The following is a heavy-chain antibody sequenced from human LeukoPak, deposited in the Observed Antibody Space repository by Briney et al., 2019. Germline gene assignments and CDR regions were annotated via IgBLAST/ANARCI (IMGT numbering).Heavy chain of an antibody. CDR3: ARCRNKGLRYPILFDY. J-gene: IGHJ4*02. CDR1: GYTFTSYD. Sequence: ASVKVSCKASGYTFTSYDINWVRQATGQGLEWMGWMNPNSGNTGYAQKFQGRVTMTRNTSISTAYMELSSLRSEDTAVYYCARCRNKGLRYPILFDYWGQGTLVTVSS. V-gene: IGHV1-8*01. CDR2: MNPNSGNT. D-gene: IGHD2-21*02.